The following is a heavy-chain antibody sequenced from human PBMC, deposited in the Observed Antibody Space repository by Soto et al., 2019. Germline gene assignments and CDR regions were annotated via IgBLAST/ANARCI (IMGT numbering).Heavy chain of an antibody. D-gene: IGHD5-18*01. V-gene: IGHV4-59*01. CDR3: ARVRRRIQLWFFDY. Sequence: SETLSLTCTVSGGSISSYYWSWIRQPPGKGLEWIGYIYYSGSTNYNPSLKSRVTISVDTSKNQFSLKLSSVTAADTAVYYCARVRRRIQLWFFDYWCQGTLVTVSS. J-gene: IGHJ4*02. CDR1: GGSISSYY. CDR2: IYYSGST.